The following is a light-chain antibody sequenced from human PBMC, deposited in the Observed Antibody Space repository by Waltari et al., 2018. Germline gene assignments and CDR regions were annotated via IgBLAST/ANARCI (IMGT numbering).Light chain of an antibody. J-gene: IGLJ3*02. CDR3: CSYAGNYIWV. V-gene: IGLV2-23*02. Sequence: QSALTQPASVSGSPGQSVTISCTGASGDIGRYDIVSWYQQHPGNTPKLIICDVSKRPSGVSDRFSGSKSGDTASLTISGLQFEDEADYYCCSYAGNYIWVFGGGTRLTVL. CDR1: SGDIGRYDI. CDR2: DVS.